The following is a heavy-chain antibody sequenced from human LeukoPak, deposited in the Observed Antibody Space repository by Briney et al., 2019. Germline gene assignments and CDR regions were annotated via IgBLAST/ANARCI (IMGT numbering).Heavy chain of an antibody. J-gene: IGHJ4*02. V-gene: IGHV7-4-1*02. CDR1: GYTFTSYA. Sequence: ASVMVSCKASGYTFTSYAMNWVRQAPGQGLEWMGWINTNTGNPTYAQGFTGRFVFSLDTSVSTAYLQISSLKAEDTAVYYCARDYYDSSGYYYVDRYFDYWGQGTLVTVSS. CDR3: ARDYYDSSGYYYVDRYFDY. CDR2: INTNTGNP. D-gene: IGHD3-22*01.